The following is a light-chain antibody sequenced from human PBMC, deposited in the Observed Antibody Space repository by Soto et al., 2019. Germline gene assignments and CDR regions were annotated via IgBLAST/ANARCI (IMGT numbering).Light chain of an antibody. CDR2: DAS. CDR3: QQRNKWPLT. Sequence: EIVLTQSPVTLSLSPGERATLSCRASHSVSSDLLWYQQKPGQSPRLLTSDASNRATGIPARFSGSGSGTDFILTISSLEPEDFAVYYCQQRNKWPLTSGGGTRVEIK. J-gene: IGKJ4*01. CDR1: HSVSSD. V-gene: IGKV3-11*01.